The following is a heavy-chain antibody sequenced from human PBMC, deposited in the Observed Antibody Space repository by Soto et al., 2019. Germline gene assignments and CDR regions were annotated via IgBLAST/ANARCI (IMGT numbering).Heavy chain of an antibody. CDR3: ARGGGDWNSYYGLDV. D-gene: IGHD3-16*01. J-gene: IGHJ6*02. V-gene: IGHV3-11*01. Sequence: HVQLVESGGGLVKPGGSLRLSCAASGLTFSDYYMSWIRQAPGKGLEWVSYISGSTYTIYYADSVKGRFTISRDNAKNSLTQEKKSQRAENTAVYYCARGGGDWNSYYGLDVWGQGTTVTVSS. CDR1: GLTFSDYY. CDR2: ISGSTYTI.